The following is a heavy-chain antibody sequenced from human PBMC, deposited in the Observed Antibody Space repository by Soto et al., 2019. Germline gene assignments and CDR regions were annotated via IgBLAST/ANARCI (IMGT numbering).Heavy chain of an antibody. CDR1: GFTFSDYE. CDR2: ISGTGIST. CDR3: AKNRDGYYYTGTDV. Sequence: EVQLVESGGGLVQPGGSLRLSCVGSGFTFSDYEMNWVRQAPGKGLEWVSAISGTGISTFYADSVKGRFTISRDNSKNTLYLQMNSLRVEDTAIYYCAKNRDGYYYTGTDVWGQGTTVTVSS. J-gene: IGHJ6*02. V-gene: IGHV3-23*04.